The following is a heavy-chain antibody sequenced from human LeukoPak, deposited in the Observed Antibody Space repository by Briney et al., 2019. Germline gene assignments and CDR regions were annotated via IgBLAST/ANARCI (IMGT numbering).Heavy chain of an antibody. D-gene: IGHD3-22*01. CDR3: ARGHHYYDSSAYYY. V-gene: IGHV3-74*01. CDR2: INSYGSST. J-gene: IGHJ4*02. Sequence: GGSLRLSCAASGFTFSSYWMHWVRQAPGKGLVWVSRINSYGSSTTYAASVEGRFTISRDTAKNTLYLQMNSLRAEDTAVYYCARGHHYYDSSAYYYWGQGTLVTVSS. CDR1: GFTFSSYW.